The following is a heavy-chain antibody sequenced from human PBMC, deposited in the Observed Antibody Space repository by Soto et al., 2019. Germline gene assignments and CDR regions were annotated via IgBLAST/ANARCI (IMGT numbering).Heavy chain of an antibody. D-gene: IGHD3-3*01. V-gene: IGHV3-23*01. CDR2: ITDSGGDA. Sequence: GGSLRLSCVASGITFGSRAMSWVRQAPGEGLEWVSSITDSGGDAKYADSVRGRFTISRDNSKNTLYLQMSSLRAEDSAVYYCANGRFLEWLLPDNWFDPWGQGTLVTVSS. CDR1: GITFGSRA. J-gene: IGHJ5*02. CDR3: ANGRFLEWLLPDNWFDP.